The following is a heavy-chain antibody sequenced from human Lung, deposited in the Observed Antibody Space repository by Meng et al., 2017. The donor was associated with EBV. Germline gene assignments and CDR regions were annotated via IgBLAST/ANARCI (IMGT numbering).Heavy chain of an antibody. CDR3: ARVVAGRYNWFDP. CDR2: IYYSGST. J-gene: IGHJ5*02. Sequence: QVQPQESCPGLVKPSQTLSLTCTVSGGSISSGGYYWSWIRQHPGKGLEWIGYIYYSGSTYYNPSLKSLVTISVDTSKNQFSLKLSSVTAADTAVYYCARVVAGRYNWFDPWGQGTLVTVSS. D-gene: IGHD6-6*01. CDR1: GGSISSGGYY. V-gene: IGHV4-31*01.